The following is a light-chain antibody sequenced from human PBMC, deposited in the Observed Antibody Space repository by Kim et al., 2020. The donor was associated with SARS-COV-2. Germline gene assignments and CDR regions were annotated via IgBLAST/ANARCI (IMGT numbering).Light chain of an antibody. Sequence: GKTVTSSCTRNSGNMAHNYVQWFQQRPGRAPTTIISEDAKRPSGVPSRFSGSIDRSSNSASLTISGLQTEDEADYYCQSYDTTNAVFGGGTQLTVL. CDR2: EDA. CDR3: QSYDTTNAV. J-gene: IGLJ7*01. CDR1: SGNMAHNY. V-gene: IGLV6-57*03.